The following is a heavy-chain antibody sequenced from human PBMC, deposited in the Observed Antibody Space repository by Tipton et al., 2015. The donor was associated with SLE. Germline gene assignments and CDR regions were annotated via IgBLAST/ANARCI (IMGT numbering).Heavy chain of an antibody. CDR1: GFTFRNYA. CDR3: AKDFGDDPTFFTS. J-gene: IGHJ5*02. CDR2: VSARTNIA. V-gene: IGHV3-23*01. D-gene: IGHD3-3*01. Sequence: SPRLSCAASGFTFRNYAMTWVRQAPGKGLDWISSVSARTNIAYYTDSVKGRFTISRDNSKSTLYLQMSSLRAEDTAVYYCAKDFGDDPTFFTSWGQGTLVSVSS.